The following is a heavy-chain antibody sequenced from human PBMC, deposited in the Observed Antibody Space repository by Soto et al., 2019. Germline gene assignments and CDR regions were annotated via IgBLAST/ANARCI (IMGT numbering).Heavy chain of an antibody. CDR2: IYYSGST. CDR3: ARVRLGIAAAGTFYYYGMDV. CDR1: GGSISSGGYY. V-gene: IGHV4-31*03. J-gene: IGHJ6*02. D-gene: IGHD6-13*01. Sequence: SETLSLTCTVSGGSISSGGYYWSWIRQHPGKGLEWIGYIYYSGSTYYNPSLKSRVTISVDTSKNQFSLRLSSVTAADTAVYYCARVRLGIAAAGTFYYYGMDVWGQGTTVTVSS.